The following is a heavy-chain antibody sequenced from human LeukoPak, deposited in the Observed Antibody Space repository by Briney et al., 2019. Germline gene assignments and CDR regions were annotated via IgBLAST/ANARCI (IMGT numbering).Heavy chain of an antibody. CDR2: IVPISAST. V-gene: IGHV1-46*01. Sequence: GASVKVSCKTSGYTFTYYYVHWVRQAPGQGLEWLGMIVPISASTAYTPKFQGRLTMTRDTSTGTVYMELSSLRSDDTAVYYCARDYRRDGYNRGVDHWGQGTLVTVSS. CDR3: ARDYRRDGYNRGVDH. CDR1: GYTFTYYY. D-gene: IGHD5-24*01. J-gene: IGHJ4*02.